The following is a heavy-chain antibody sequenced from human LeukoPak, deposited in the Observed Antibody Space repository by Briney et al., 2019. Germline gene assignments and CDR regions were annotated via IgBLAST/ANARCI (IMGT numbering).Heavy chain of an antibody. CDR3: ARRGFLAYCGGDCPYYYYGMDV. Sequence: SETLSLTCTVSGGSISSYYWTWIRQPPGKGLEWIGYIYYTGSTYYNPSLKSRVTISVDTSKNQFSLKLSSVTAADTAVYYCARRGFLAYCGGDCPYYYYGMDVWGQGTTVTVSS. V-gene: IGHV4-59*08. D-gene: IGHD2-21*02. CDR1: GGSISSYY. CDR2: IYYTGST. J-gene: IGHJ6*02.